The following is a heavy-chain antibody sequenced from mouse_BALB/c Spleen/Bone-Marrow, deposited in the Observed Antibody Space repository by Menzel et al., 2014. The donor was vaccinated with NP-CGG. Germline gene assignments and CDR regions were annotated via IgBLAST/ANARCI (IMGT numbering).Heavy chain of an antibody. CDR3: ARYNYGSSQFAY. CDR1: GFNIKDTY. J-gene: IGHJ3*01. D-gene: IGHD1-1*01. CDR2: IDPANGNT. Sequence: EVKLMESGAELVKPGASVKLSCTASGFNIKDTYMHWGKRRPEQGLEWIGRIDPANGNTKYDPKFQGKATITADTSSNTAYLQLSSLTSEDTAVYYCARYNYGSSQFAYWGQGTLVTVSA. V-gene: IGHV14-3*02.